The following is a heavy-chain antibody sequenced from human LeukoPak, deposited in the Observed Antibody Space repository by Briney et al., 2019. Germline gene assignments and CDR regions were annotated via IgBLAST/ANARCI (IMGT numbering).Heavy chain of an antibody. CDR2: IKSKTDGGTT. V-gene: IGHV3-15*01. D-gene: IGHD3-16*01. CDR1: GFTFRNLW. CDR3: TGEPNWFDP. J-gene: IGHJ5*02. Sequence: GGSLRLSCAASGFTFRNLWMSWVRQAPGKGLEWVGRIKSKTDGGTTQYAAPVKDRFTISRDDSKSVLYLQMTSLKTEDTAVYYCTGEPNWFDPWGQGTLVTVSS.